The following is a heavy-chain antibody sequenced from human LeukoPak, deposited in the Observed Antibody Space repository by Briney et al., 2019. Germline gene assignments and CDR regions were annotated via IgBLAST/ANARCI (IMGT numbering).Heavy chain of an antibody. CDR2: IIPIFGTA. J-gene: IGHJ4*02. CDR1: GGTFSSYA. D-gene: IGHD3-10*01. Sequence: SVKVSCKASGGTFSSYAISWVRQAPGQGLEWMGGIIPIFGTANYAQKFQGRVTITADESTSTAYMELSSLRSEDTAVYYCATERYYGSGSRDFDYWGQGTLVTVSS. V-gene: IGHV1-69*13. CDR3: ATERYYGSGSRDFDY.